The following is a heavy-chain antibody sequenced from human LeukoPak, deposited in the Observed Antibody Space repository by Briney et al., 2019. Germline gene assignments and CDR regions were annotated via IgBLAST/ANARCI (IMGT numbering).Heavy chain of an antibody. CDR1: GYSISSGYY. J-gene: IGHJ6*03. Sequence: SETLSLTCTVSGYSISSGYYWGWIRPPPGKGLEWIGSIYHSGSTYYNPSLKSRVTISVDTSKNQFSLKLSSVTAADTAVYYCARDRYCSGGSCYGYYYYYYMDVWGKGTTVTVSS. CDR3: ARDRYCSGGSCYGYYYYYYMDV. CDR2: IYHSGST. V-gene: IGHV4-38-2*02. D-gene: IGHD2-15*01.